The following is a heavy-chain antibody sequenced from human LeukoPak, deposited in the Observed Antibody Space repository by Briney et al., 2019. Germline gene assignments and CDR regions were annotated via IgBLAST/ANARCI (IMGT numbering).Heavy chain of an antibody. J-gene: IGHJ4*02. CDR2: INWNRGSI. Sequence: GGSLRLSCAASGFTFDDYAMHWVRQAPGKGLEWVSGINWNRGSIGYADSVKGRFTISRDNSKNTLYLQMNSLRAEDTAVYYCAKGGSYLQGLTGWGQGTLVTVSS. D-gene: IGHD1-26*01. CDR1: GFTFDDYA. CDR3: AKGGSYLQGLTG. V-gene: IGHV3-9*01.